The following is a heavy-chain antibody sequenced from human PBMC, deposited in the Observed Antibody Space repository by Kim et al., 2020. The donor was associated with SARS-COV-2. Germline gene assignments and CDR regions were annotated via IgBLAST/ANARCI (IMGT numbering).Heavy chain of an antibody. CDR3: ARDHPLKVSMVRGVIISEPYYYGMDV. CDR2: TYYRSKWYN. J-gene: IGHJ6*02. CDR1: GDRVSSNSAA. V-gene: IGHV6-1*01. D-gene: IGHD3-10*01. Sequence: SQTLSLTCAISGDRVSSNSAAWHWIRQSPSRGLEWLGRTYYRSKWYNDYAVSVKSRITINPDTSKNQFSLQLNSVTPEDTAVYYCARDHPLKVSMVRGVIISEPYYYGMDVWGQGTTVTVSS.